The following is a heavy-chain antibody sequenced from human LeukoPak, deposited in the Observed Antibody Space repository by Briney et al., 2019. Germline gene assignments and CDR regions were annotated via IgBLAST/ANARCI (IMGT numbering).Heavy chain of an antibody. D-gene: IGHD6-19*01. CDR3: AKEGRPGSIAVAGANWFDP. CDR2: ISYDGSNK. Sequence: GRSLRLSCAASGFTFSSYGMHWVRQAPGKGLEWVAVISYDGSNKYYADSVKGRFTISRDNSKNTLYLQMNSLRVEDTAVYYCAKEGRPGSIAVAGANWFDPWGQGTLVTVSS. V-gene: IGHV3-30*18. J-gene: IGHJ5*02. CDR1: GFTFSSYG.